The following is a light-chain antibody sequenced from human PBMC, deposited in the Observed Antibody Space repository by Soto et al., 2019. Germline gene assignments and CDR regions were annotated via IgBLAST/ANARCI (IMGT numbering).Light chain of an antibody. V-gene: IGKV1-27*01. CDR2: AAS. Sequence: DIQMTQSPSSLSASVGDRVTITCRASQGIDTYLAWYQQKPGQVPKLLIYAASTLQSWVPSRFSGSGSGTDFTLTTSSLQPEDVATYFCQKYARAPFTFGPGTKVDIK. CDR1: QGIDTY. CDR3: QKYARAPFT. J-gene: IGKJ3*01.